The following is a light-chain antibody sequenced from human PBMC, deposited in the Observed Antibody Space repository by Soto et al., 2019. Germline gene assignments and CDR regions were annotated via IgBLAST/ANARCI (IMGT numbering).Light chain of an antibody. V-gene: IGKV3-20*01. CDR2: GAS. CDR3: QQYGSSPPIT. Sequence: EIVLTQSPGPLSLSPGERATLSCRASQSVSSSYLAWYQQKPGQAPRLLIYGASSRATGIPERFCGSGSGTDVTLTISRREPEDFAVYYCQQYGSSPPITVGQGTLLEIK. CDR1: QSVSSSY. J-gene: IGKJ5*01.